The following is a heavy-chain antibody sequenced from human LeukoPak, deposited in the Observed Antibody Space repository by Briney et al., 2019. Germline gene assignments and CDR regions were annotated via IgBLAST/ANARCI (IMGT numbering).Heavy chain of an antibody. Sequence: GGSLRLSCAASGFTSNTYGMSWDRQGPGKGLEWGSGISGSSGNTYYADSVKGPFTISRDTSKNTLYLQMSSLRAEDTAVYYCAKDPRRILGSFEIWGQGTMVTVS. J-gene: IGHJ3*02. CDR1: GFTSNTYG. CDR2: ISGSSGNT. D-gene: IGHD2/OR15-2a*01. V-gene: IGHV3-23*01. CDR3: AKDPRRILGSFEI.